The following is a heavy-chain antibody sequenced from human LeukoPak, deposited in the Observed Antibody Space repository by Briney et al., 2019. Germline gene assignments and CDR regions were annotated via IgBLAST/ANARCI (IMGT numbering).Heavy chain of an antibody. CDR1: GFTFSSYA. J-gene: IGHJ6*03. CDR3: ARAPMVRGVITQRGGYYMDV. D-gene: IGHD3-10*01. CDR2: ISYEGSNK. Sequence: GGSLRLSCAASGFTFSSYAMHWVRQAPGKGLEWVAVISYEGSNKYYADSVKGRFTISRDNSKNTLYLQMHHLRAEDTDVYYCARAPMVRGVITQRGGYYMDVWGKGTTVTVSS. V-gene: IGHV3-30*01.